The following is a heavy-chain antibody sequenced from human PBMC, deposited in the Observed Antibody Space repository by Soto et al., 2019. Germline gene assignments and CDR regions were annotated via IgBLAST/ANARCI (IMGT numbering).Heavy chain of an antibody. J-gene: IGHJ4*02. CDR1: GGSTSSDNY. Sequence: TLSLTCTVSGGSTSSDNYWSWIRQPPGKGLEWIGHIYYSGNTDYNPSLKSRLAISIDTTKNQFSLKLSSVTAADTAVYFCAREGGESSDGLYYFDSWGQGSLVTVSS. CDR3: AREGGESSDGLYYFDS. V-gene: IGHV4-30-4*01. CDR2: IYYSGNT. D-gene: IGHD3-16*01.